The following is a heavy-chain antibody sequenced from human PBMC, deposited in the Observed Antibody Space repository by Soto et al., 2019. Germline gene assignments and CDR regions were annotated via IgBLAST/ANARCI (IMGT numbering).Heavy chain of an antibody. J-gene: IGHJ6*02. V-gene: IGHV4-31*03. CDR3: ARGDYYDSSGYYPSYYYYCGMDV. CDR1: GVAISSGGYY. Sequence: PWETLSRTGTVSGVAISSGGYYWSWIRQHPWNGLEWIWYIYYSGSTYYNPSLKSRVTISVDTSNNQFSLKLSSVTAADTAVYYCARGDYYDSSGYYPSYYYYCGMDVWGQGTTVTVSS. CDR2: IYYSGST. D-gene: IGHD3-22*01.